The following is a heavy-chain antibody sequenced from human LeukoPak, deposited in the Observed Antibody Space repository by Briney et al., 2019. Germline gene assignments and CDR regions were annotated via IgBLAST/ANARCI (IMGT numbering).Heavy chain of an antibody. D-gene: IGHD4-17*01. CDR3: ARGGDYGAYFGY. CDR2: IYYSGST. Sequence: SETLSLTCTVSGGSISSGDYYWSWIRQPPGKGLEWIGYIYYSGSTYYNPSLKSRVTISVDTSKNQFSLKLSSVTAADTAVYYCARGGDYGAYFGYWGQGTLVTVSS. J-gene: IGHJ4*02. V-gene: IGHV4-30-4*01. CDR1: GGSISSGDYY.